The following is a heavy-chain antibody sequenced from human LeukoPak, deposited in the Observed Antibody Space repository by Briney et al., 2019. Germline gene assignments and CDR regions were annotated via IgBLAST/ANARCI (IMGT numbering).Heavy chain of an antibody. CDR3: AKGRGYSGYDFFDY. J-gene: IGHJ4*02. V-gene: IGHV3-23*01. Sequence: GGSLRLSCAASGFTFSSYAMSWVRQAPGKGLEWVSAISASGGSTFYADSVKGRFAFSRDNSKNTLYLQMNRLRAEDTALYYCAKGRGYSGYDFFDYWGQGTLVTVSS. D-gene: IGHD5-12*01. CDR2: ISASGGST. CDR1: GFTFSSYA.